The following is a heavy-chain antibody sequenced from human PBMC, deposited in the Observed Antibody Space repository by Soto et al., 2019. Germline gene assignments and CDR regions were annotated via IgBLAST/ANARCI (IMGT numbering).Heavy chain of an antibody. D-gene: IGHD2-21*02. J-gene: IGHJ4*02. CDR1: GFSLSNARMG. CDR2: IFSNDEK. CDR3: ASKGDYYFDY. V-gene: IGHV2-26*04. Sequence: SGPTLVNPTETLTLTCTVSGFSLSNARMGVSWVRQPPGKALEWLAHIFSNDEKSYSTSLKSRLTISKDTSKSQVVLTMTNMDPVETATYYCASKGDYYFDYWGQGTLVTVSS.